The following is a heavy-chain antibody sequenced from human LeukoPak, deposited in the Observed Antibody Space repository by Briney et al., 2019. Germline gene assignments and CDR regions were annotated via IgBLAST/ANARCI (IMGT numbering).Heavy chain of an antibody. D-gene: IGHD4-23*01. V-gene: IGHV3-66*02. J-gene: IGHJ4*02. Sequence: GGSLRLSCAASGFTFRTYAMGWVRQAPGKGLEWVSVIYSGGSTYYADSVKGRFTISRDNSKNTLYLQMNSLRAEDTAVYYCAREVGPYGGNSWGAFDYWGQGTLVTVSS. CDR2: IYSGGST. CDR1: GFTFRTYA. CDR3: AREVGPYGGNSWGAFDY.